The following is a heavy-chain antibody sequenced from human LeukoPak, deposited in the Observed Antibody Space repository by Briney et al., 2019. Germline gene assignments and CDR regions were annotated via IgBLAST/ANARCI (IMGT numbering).Heavy chain of an antibody. J-gene: IGHJ4*02. CDR2: ISSSSSYI. D-gene: IGHD1-20*01. CDR3: GRVGNTFITVTRLFDY. V-gene: IGHV3-21*01. Sequence: PGGCLRLSCAAYGFTFSSYSMNWVRQAPGKGLEWVSSISSSSSYIYYADSVKGRFTISRDNAKNSLYLQMNSLRAEDTAVYYCGRVGNTFITVTRLFDYWGQGTLVTVSS. CDR1: GFTFSSYS.